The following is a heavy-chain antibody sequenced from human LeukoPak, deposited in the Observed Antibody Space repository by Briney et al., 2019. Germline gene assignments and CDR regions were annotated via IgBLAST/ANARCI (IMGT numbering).Heavy chain of an antibody. D-gene: IGHD2-21*01. V-gene: IGHV1-58*02. CDR2: IVVGSGNT. CDR3: AADGLWWGAFDI. Sequence: SVKVSCKASGFTFTSSAMQWVRQARGQRLEWIGWIVVGSGNTNYAQKFQERVSITRDMSTSTAYMELSSLRSEDTAVYYCAADGLWWGAFDIWGQGTMVTVSS. CDR1: GFTFTSSA. J-gene: IGHJ3*02.